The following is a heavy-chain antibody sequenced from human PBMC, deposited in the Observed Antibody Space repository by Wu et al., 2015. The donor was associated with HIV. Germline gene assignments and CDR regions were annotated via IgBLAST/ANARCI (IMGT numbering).Heavy chain of an antibody. CDR3: ARNTDSVATSLYSLGV. CDR2: ISADNGDT. Sequence: QAQLVQSGVEVKKPGASLKISCKSSGYSFTNYGITWVRQAPGEGLEWMGWISADNGDTNYIQKLQDRVTMTIDVSTTTAYMELRNLKSDDTAVYYCARNTDSVATSLYSLGVWGQGTTITVSS. CDR1: GYSFTNYG. J-gene: IGHJ6*02. D-gene: IGHD5-12*01. V-gene: IGHV1-18*01.